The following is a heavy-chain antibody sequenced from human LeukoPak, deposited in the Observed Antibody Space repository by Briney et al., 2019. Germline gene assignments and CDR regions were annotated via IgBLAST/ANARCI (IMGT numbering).Heavy chain of an antibody. V-gene: IGHV3-30*02. CDR3: ARGGNYYYGSGSYYGIDY. Sequence: GGSLRLSCAASGFTFSSYGMHWVRQAPGKGLEWVAFIRYDGSNKYYADSVKGRFTISRDNSKNTLYLQMNSLRAEDTAVYYCARGGNYYYGSGSYYGIDYWGQGTLVTVSS. CDR1: GFTFSSYG. D-gene: IGHD3-10*01. CDR2: IRYDGSNK. J-gene: IGHJ4*02.